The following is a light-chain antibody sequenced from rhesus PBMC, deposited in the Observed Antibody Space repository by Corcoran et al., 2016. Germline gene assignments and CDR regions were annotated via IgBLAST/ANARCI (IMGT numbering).Light chain of an antibody. J-gene: IGKJ1*01. CDR3: QQYNGALWT. CDR2: KAS. Sequence: DIQMTQSPSSLSASVGDRVTITCRASQGISSLLAWYQHKPGKAPKLLFYKASSLQSGVPSRFSGSGSGTDFTLTINSLRPEDFATYYCQQYNGALWTFGQGTKVEI. V-gene: IGKV1-21*01. CDR1: QGISSL.